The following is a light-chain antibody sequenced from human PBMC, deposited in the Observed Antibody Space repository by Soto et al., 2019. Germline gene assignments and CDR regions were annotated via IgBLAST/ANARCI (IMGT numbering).Light chain of an antibody. CDR1: QTVRNW. J-gene: IGKJ2*01. V-gene: IGKV1-5*03. CDR3: QQYDASPLT. CDR2: KAS. Sequence: DIQMTQSPTTLSASVGDRAIITCRASQTVRNWLAWFQQKPGEAPKLLIYKASRLESGVSSRFSGSGYGTDFTLTITNLVPGDSATYFCQQYDASPLTCGQGTKVDIK.